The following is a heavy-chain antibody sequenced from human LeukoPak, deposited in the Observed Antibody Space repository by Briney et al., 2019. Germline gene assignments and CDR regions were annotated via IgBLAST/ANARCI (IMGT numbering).Heavy chain of an antibody. CDR3: ARSDVLLWFSSTEYFQH. Sequence: GGSLRLSCAASGFTFSSYSMNWVRQVPGKGLEWVSYISSSSSTIYYADSVKGRFTISRDNAKNSLYLQMNSLRAEDTAVYYRARSDVLLWFSSTEYFQHWGQGTLVTVSS. D-gene: IGHD3-10*01. V-gene: IGHV3-48*04. J-gene: IGHJ1*01. CDR2: ISSSSSTI. CDR1: GFTFSSYS.